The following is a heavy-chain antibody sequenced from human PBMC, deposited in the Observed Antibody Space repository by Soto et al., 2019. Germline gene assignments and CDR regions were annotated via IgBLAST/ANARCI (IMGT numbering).Heavy chain of an antibody. Sequence: PSETLSLTCAVSGYSISSGNYWAWIRQPPGRGLEWIGSLYHIGSTHYNTSLKSRVTMSVDTSKNHFSLELSSVTAADTAMYYCARHRDYSTYFDAFDIWGQGTMVTVSS. CDR2: LYHIGST. CDR3: ARHRDYSTYFDAFDI. D-gene: IGHD4-4*01. J-gene: IGHJ3*02. V-gene: IGHV4-38-2*01. CDR1: GYSISSGNY.